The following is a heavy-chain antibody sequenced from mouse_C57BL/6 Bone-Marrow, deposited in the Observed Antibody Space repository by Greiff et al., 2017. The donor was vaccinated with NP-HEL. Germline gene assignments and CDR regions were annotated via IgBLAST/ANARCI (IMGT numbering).Heavy chain of an antibody. D-gene: IGHD2-1*01. J-gene: IGHJ2*01. Sequence: VQLMESGAELVKPGASVKMSCKASGYTFTTYPIEWVKQNHGKSLEWIGYFHPYNDDTEYNEKFKNKATLTVEKSSSTVYLVLSRLTSDDSSVYYCARAGNYWYYFDYGGQGTTLTVSS. CDR1: GYTFTTYP. CDR2: FHPYNDDT. CDR3: ARAGNYWYYFDY. V-gene: IGHV1-47*01.